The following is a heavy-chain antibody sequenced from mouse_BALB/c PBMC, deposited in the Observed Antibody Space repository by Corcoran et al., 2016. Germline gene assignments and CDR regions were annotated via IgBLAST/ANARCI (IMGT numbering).Heavy chain of an antibody. CDR3: ARYLYEYYAMDY. V-gene: IGHV1S135*01. CDR2: IDPFNGGT. J-gene: IGHJ4*01. D-gene: IGHD1-1*01. CDR1: GYSFTSYY. Sequence: EIQLQQSGPELMKPGASVTISCKASGYSFTSYYMHWVKQSHGKSLEWIGYIDPFNGGTSYNQKFKGKATLTVDKSSSTAYMHLSSLTSEDSAVYYCARYLYEYYAMDYWGQGTSVTVSS.